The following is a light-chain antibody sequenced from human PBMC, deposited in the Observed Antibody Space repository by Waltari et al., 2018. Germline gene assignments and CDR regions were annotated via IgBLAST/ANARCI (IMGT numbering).Light chain of an antibody. CDR1: QVISSS. V-gene: IGKV1-39*01. CDR2: AAS. J-gene: IGKJ3*01. Sequence: TQSPSFLSASVGDRVTISCRASQVISSSLNWYQQKPGKAPKLLIYAASNLPTGVPSRFSGRGSGPNFTLTISDLQPEDFATYHCQQSYSTGFTFGPGTRLDLK. CDR3: QQSYSTGFT.